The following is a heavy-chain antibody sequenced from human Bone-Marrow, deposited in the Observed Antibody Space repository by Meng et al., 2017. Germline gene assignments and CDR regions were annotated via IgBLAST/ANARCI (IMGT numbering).Heavy chain of an antibody. CDR1: GYTLTGYY. J-gene: IGHJ6*02. CDR2: IIPIFGTA. CDR3: ARVYKYCSGGSCYSHGMDV. V-gene: IGHV1-69*13. D-gene: IGHD2-15*01. Sequence: SVKVSCKASGYTLTGYYMHWVRQAPGQGLEWMGGIIPIFGTANYAQKFQGRVTITADESTSTAYMELSSLRSEDTAVYYCARVYKYCSGGSCYSHGMDVWGQGTTVTVSS.